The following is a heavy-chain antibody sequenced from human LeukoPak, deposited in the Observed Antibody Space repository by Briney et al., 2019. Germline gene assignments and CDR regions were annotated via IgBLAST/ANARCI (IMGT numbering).Heavy chain of an antibody. J-gene: IGHJ5*02. CDR3: ARHASHLVATAWFDP. CDR2: INPNSGGT. V-gene: IGHV1-2*02. CDR1: GYTFTGYY. D-gene: IGHD5-12*01. Sequence: ASVKVSCKASGYTFTGYYMHWVRQAPGQELEWMGWINPNSGGTNYAQKFQGRVTMTRDTSISTAYMELSRLRSDDTAVYYCARHASHLVATAWFDPWGQGTLVTVSS.